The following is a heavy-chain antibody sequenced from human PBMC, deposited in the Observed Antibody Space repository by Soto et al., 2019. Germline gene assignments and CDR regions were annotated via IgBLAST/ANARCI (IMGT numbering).Heavy chain of an antibody. Sequence: GGSLRLCCAASGFTFSSYSMNWVRRAPGKGLEWVSSISSSSSYIYYADSVKRRFTISRDNAKNSLYLQMNSLRAEDTAVYYCAGAGSSSHDAIDIWGRGTMVTVSS. J-gene: IGHJ3*02. CDR1: GFTFSSYS. D-gene: IGHD6-13*01. CDR3: AGAGSSSHDAIDI. CDR2: ISSSSSYI. V-gene: IGHV3-21*01.